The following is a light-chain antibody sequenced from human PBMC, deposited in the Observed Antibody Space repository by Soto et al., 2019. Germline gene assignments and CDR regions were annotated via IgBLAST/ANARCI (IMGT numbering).Light chain of an antibody. CDR3: QQYNCYPPP. CDR1: QSISSW. V-gene: IGKV1-5*01. Sequence: DIQVTQSPSTLSASVGDRVTITCRASQSISSWFAWYQQKPGKAPKLLIYDASSLESGVPSRFSGSGSGTEFTLTISSLQPDFFSNDYRQQYNCYPPPLGP. J-gene: IGKJ3*01. CDR2: DAS.